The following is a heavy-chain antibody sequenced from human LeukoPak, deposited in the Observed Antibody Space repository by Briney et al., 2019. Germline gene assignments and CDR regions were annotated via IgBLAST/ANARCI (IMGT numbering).Heavy chain of an antibody. Sequence: ASVKVSCKTSGYTFTTYDINWVRQAPGQGLEWMGWINPNSGGTNYAQNFQGRVTMTRDTSISTAYMELSRLRSDDTAVYYCARDPSWELPFYYYYMDVWGKGTTVTISS. J-gene: IGHJ6*03. CDR1: GYTFTTYD. D-gene: IGHD1-26*01. CDR3: ARDPSWELPFYYYYMDV. V-gene: IGHV1-2*02. CDR2: INPNSGGT.